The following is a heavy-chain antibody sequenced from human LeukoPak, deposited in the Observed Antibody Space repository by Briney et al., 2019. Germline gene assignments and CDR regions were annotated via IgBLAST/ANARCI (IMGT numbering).Heavy chain of an antibody. CDR2: ISGSGGST. Sequence: GGSLRLSCAASGFTFSSYWMNWVRQAPGKGLEWLSAISGSGGSTYYADSVKGRFTISRDNSKNTLYLQLNSLRAEDTAVYYCAKEQGGIAAAGTGDYWGRGTLVTVSS. CDR3: AKEQGGIAAAGTGDY. V-gene: IGHV3-23*01. J-gene: IGHJ4*02. CDR1: GFTFSSYW. D-gene: IGHD6-13*01.